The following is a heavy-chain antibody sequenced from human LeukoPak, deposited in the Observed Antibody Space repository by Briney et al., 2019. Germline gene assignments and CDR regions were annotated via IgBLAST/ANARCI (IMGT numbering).Heavy chain of an antibody. CDR1: GDSISSYY. CDR3: ARGASSSGWSYYYYYYGMDV. V-gene: IGHV4-59*01. D-gene: IGHD6-19*01. J-gene: IGHJ6*02. CDR2: IYYSGST. Sequence: PSETLSLTCTVSGDSISSYYWSWIRQPPGKGLEWIGYIYYSGSTNYNPSLKSRVTISVDTSKNQFSLKLSSVTAADTAVYYCARGASSSGWSYYYYYYGMDVWGQGTTVTVSS.